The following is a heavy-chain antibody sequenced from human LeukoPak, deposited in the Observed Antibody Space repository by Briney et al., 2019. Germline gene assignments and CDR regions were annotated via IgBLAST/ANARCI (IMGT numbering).Heavy chain of an antibody. J-gene: IGHJ4*02. CDR1: GFTFSTYT. Sequence: GGSLRLSCAASGFTFSTYTMNWVRQAPGKGLEWVSYISSTSRTIYYADSVKGRFTISRDNAKNTLYLQMNSLRDEDTAVYYCAGLWESTRDYWGQGTLVTVSS. CDR2: ISSTSRTI. V-gene: IGHV3-48*02. D-gene: IGHD1-26*01. CDR3: AGLWESTRDY.